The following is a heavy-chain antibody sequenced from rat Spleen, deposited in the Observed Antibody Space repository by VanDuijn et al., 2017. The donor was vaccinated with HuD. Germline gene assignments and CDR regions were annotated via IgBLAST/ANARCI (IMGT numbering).Heavy chain of an antibody. CDR3: TRITIAADYFDY. CDR1: ESSLTDYS. V-gene: IGHV2S63*01. J-gene: IGHJ2*01. D-gene: IGHD1-2*01. CDR2: MWSGRST. Sequence: VQLKESGPGPVQPSQTLSLTCTVSESSLTDYSVHWVRQPPGKGLEWMGVMWSGRSTAYNSALKSRLSISRDTSKSQVFLRMNSLQTDDTAIYYCTRITIAADYFDYWGQGVRVTVSS.